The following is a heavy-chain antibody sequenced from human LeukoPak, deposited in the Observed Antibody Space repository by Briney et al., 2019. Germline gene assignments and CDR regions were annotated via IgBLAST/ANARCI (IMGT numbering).Heavy chain of an antibody. J-gene: IGHJ4*02. V-gene: IGHV3-30-3*01. D-gene: IGHD1-1*01. Sequence: GGSLRLSCAASGFTFSSYAMRWVRQAPGKGLEWVAVISYDGSDKYYADSVKGRFIISRDNSKNTLYLQMNSLRGEDTAVYYCARELDDYFDYWGQGTLVTVSS. CDR1: GFTFSSYA. CDR2: ISYDGSDK. CDR3: ARELDDYFDY.